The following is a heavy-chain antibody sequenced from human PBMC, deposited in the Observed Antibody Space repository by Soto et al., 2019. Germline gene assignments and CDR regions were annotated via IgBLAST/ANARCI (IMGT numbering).Heavy chain of an antibody. Sequence: QVQLQESGPGLARPSETLSLSCRVSGSSITNSFYWGWIRQSPEKGLEWIGSISHTGRTSYNPSLRGRVSISVDTSKDQFSLTLTSVTAADTAVYYCARDPANLALAVAYFDSGGQGTLVAVSS. J-gene: IGHJ4*02. D-gene: IGHD2-15*01. CDR1: GSSITNSFY. V-gene: IGHV4-38-2*02. CDR3: ARDPANLALAVAYFDS. CDR2: ISHTGRT.